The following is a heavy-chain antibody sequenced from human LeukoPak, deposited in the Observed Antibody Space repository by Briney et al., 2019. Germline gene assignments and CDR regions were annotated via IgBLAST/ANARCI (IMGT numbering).Heavy chain of an antibody. J-gene: IGHJ6*03. CDR2: IYYSGST. Sequence: PSETLSLTGSVSGGSMSSPSFYWAWIRQPPGKGLEWIGNIYYSGSTYYNPSLQSRVTISFDTSKNQFSLKLTSVTAADKAVYYCASMSRGVILGPNYYSYYMDVWGKGPTVIVSS. V-gene: IGHV4-39*01. D-gene: IGHD3-10*01. CDR1: GGSMSSPSFY. CDR3: ASMSRGVILGPNYYSYYMDV.